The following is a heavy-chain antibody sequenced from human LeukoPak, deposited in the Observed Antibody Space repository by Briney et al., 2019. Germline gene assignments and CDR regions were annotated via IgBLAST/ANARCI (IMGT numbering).Heavy chain of an antibody. V-gene: IGHV4-39*01. CDR1: GGSISSSSYY. D-gene: IGHD5-24*01. Sequence: SETLSLTCTVSGGSISSSSYYWGWIRQPPGKGLEWIGSIYYSGSTCYNPSLKSRVTISVDTSKNQFSLKLSSVTAADTAVYYCARHADRDGYNYDYWGQGTLVTVSS. CDR2: IYYSGST. J-gene: IGHJ4*02. CDR3: ARHADRDGYNYDY.